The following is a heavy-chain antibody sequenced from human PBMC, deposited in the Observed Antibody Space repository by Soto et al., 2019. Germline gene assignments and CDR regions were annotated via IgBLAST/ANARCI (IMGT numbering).Heavy chain of an antibody. CDR3: ATYYFGSGSSYRFDP. D-gene: IGHD3-10*01. J-gene: IGHJ5*02. CDR1: GYAFSFG. Sequence: ASVKVSCKASGYAFSFGFSWVRQAPGQGLEWMGWISASDGSTNSAQKFRGRISLTTDTSTNTAYLDLLSLTSDDTAVYFCATYYFGSGSSYRFDPWGQGTLVTVSS. CDR2: ISASDGST. V-gene: IGHV1-18*01.